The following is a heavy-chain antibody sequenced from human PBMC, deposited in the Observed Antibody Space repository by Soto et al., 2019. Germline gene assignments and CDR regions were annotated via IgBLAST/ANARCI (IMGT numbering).Heavy chain of an antibody. Sequence: QVQLVESGGGVVQPGRSLRLSCAASGFTFSSYAMHWVRQAPGKGLEWVAVISYDGSNKYYADSVKGRFTISRDNCKHTXXRQMTSRRAEDTAVYYCARESGDYDSSGYYGFIDYWGQGTLVTVSS. D-gene: IGHD3-22*01. CDR1: GFTFSSYA. J-gene: IGHJ4*02. CDR3: ARESGDYDSSGYYGFIDY. V-gene: IGHV3-30-3*01. CDR2: ISYDGSNK.